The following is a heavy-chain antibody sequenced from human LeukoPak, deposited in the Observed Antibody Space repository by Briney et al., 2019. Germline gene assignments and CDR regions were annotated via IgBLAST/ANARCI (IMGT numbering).Heavy chain of an antibody. CDR3: ARGGMATTSRGHFDY. Sequence: SETLSLTCTVSGGSISSYYWSWIRQPAGKGLEWIGRIYTSGSTNYNPSLKSRVTMSVDTSKNQFSLKLSSVTAADTAVYYCARGGMATTSRGHFDYWGQGTLVTVSS. CDR1: GGSISSYY. CDR2: IYTSGST. V-gene: IGHV4-4*07. J-gene: IGHJ4*02. D-gene: IGHD5-24*01.